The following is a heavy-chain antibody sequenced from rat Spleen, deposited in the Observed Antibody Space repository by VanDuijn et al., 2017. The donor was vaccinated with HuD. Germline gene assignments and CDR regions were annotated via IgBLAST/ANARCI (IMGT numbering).Heavy chain of an antibody. D-gene: IGHD1-12*02. CDR3: ARGSYDGSYYYNWFAY. Sequence: QVQLKESGPGLVQPSQTLSLICTVSGFSLISNSVHWVRQPPGKGLVWMGRMRYNGDTSYNSALKSRLSISRDTSKSQVFLKINSLQTDDTAMYYCARGSYDGSYYYNWFAYWGQGTLVTVSS. V-gene: IGHV2-63*01. J-gene: IGHJ3*01. CDR1: GFSLISNS. CDR2: MRYNGDT.